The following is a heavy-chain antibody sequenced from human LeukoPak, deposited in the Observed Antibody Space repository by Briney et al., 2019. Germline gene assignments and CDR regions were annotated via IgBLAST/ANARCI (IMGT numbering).Heavy chain of an antibody. V-gene: IGHV3-30*03. D-gene: IGHD6-19*01. J-gene: IGHJ4*02. CDR3: ASRSSSGWNYFDY. Sequence: GGSLRLSCAASGFTFSTYDMHWVRQAPGKGLEWVAIISYDGSDKYYADSVKGRFTISRDNSKNTLYLQMNSLRPEDTALYYCASRSSSGWNYFDYWGQGTLVTVSS. CDR2: ISYDGSDK. CDR1: GFTFSTYD.